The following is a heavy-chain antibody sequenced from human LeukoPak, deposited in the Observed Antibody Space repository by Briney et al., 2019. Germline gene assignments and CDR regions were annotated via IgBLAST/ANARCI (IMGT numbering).Heavy chain of an antibody. V-gene: IGHV4-59*01. CDR2: IYYSGST. CDR1: GGSISSYY. D-gene: IGHD4-17*01. CDR3: ASGYGATGAFDI. Sequence: SETLSLTCTVSGGSISSYYWSWTRQPPGKGLEWIGYIYYSGSTNYNPSLKSRVTISVDTSKNQFSLKLSSVTAADTAVYYCASGYGATGAFDIWGQGTMVTVSS. J-gene: IGHJ3*02.